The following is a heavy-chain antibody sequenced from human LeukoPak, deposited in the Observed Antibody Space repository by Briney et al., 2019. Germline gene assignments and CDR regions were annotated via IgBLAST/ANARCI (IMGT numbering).Heavy chain of an antibody. J-gene: IGHJ6*02. D-gene: IGHD7-27*01. CDR2: IYTSGST. V-gene: IGHV4-4*07. Sequence: PSETLSLTCTVSGGSISRYYWNWIRQPAGKGLERIGRIYTSGSTNYNPSLKSRVTMSVDTSKNQFSLNLTSVTAADTAVYYCVRDPLGAAYYYGMDVWGQGTTVTVSS. CDR3: VRDPLGAAYYYGMDV. CDR1: GGSISRYY.